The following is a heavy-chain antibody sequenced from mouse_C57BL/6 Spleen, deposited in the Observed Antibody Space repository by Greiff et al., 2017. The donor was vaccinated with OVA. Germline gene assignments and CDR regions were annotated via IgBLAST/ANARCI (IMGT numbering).Heavy chain of an antibody. CDR2: IFPGSGGT. D-gene: IGHD2-12*01. J-gene: IGHJ2*01. CDR1: GYTFTGYW. Sequence: QVQLQQSGAELMKPGASVKLSCKATGYTFTGYWIEWVKQRPGHGLEWIGEIFPGSGGTNYNEKFKGKATFTADTSSNTAYMQLSSLTSEDSAIYYCARGGTYYSYLDYWGQGTTLTVSS. CDR3: ARGGTYYSYLDY. V-gene: IGHV1-9*01.